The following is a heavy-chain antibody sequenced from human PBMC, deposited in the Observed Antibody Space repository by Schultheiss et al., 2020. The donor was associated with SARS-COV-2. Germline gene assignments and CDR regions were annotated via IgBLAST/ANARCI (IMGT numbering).Heavy chain of an antibody. D-gene: IGHD6-13*01. J-gene: IGHJ5*02. V-gene: IGHV4-38-2*01. CDR1: GYSISSGYY. Sequence: SETLSLTCAVSGYSISSGYYWGWFRQPPGKGLEWIGNIYHSGSTYYTPSLKSRVTMSVDTSKNQFSLKLSSVTAADTAVYYCARASPGIGWFDPWGQGTLVTVSS. CDR2: IYHSGST. CDR3: ARASPGIGWFDP.